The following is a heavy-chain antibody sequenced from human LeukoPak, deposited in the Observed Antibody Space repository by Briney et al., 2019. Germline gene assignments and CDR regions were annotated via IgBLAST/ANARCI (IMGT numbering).Heavy chain of an antibody. V-gene: IGHV3-64*01. Sequence: GGSQRLPCAASGFTFSSHAMHWVPQAPGKGLDYVQGISRDGGSTYYANSVKGRFTIYRDNSKNTLYLQMGSLRAEDMAVYYCAGGLGGSYYEPVKYWGKGSLVTVS. CDR1: GFTFSSHA. CDR2: ISRDGGST. J-gene: IGHJ4*02. CDR3: AGGLGGSYYEPVKY. D-gene: IGHD1-26*01.